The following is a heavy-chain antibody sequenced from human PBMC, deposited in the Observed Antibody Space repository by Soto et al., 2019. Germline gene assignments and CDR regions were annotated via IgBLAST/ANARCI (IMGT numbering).Heavy chain of an antibody. V-gene: IGHV3-30*03. CDR1: GFIFRTYD. J-gene: IGHJ1*01. Sequence: QVQLVESGGGVVQPGRSLRLSCAASGFIFRTYDMHWVRQAPGKGLEWVAIISNDGSKEFYADSVKGRFTISRDKSKNTLYLQMNSLRAEDTAVYFCATAVGAARGQYFQHWGQGTLVTVSS. CDR2: ISNDGSKE. D-gene: IGHD1-26*01. CDR3: ATAVGAARGQYFQH.